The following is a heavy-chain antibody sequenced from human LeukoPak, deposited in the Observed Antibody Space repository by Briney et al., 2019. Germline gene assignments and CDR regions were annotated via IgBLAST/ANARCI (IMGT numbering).Heavy chain of an antibody. Sequence: PGGSLRLSCAASGFTFSSYWITWVRQAPGKGLEWVSNIKQDGSETYYVDSVKGRFTISRDNAKDLLYLQMNSLRAEDTAVYYCARPLFYSGSGNYPHWFDPWGQGALVTVSS. CDR3: ARPLFYSGSGNYPHWFDP. CDR2: IKQDGSET. V-gene: IGHV3-7*01. CDR1: GFTFSSYW. D-gene: IGHD3-10*01. J-gene: IGHJ5*02.